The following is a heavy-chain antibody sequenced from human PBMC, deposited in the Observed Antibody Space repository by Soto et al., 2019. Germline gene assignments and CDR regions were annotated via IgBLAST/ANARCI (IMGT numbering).Heavy chain of an antibody. Sequence: QVQLQESGPGLVKPSQTLSLTCTVSGGSITSSGYYWSWIRQHPGEGLEWIGFTSNSGSTSYNPSLKSRVTISVDTSSNQFSLTLKSVTAADTAVYYCARGGGSTKVDYWGQGTRVTVSP. D-gene: IGHD2-2*01. CDR1: GGSITSSGYY. CDR2: TSNSGST. CDR3: ARGGGSTKVDY. V-gene: IGHV4-31*03. J-gene: IGHJ4*02.